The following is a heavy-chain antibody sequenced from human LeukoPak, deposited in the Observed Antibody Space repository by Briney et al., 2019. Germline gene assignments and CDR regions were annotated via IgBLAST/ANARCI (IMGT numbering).Heavy chain of an antibody. D-gene: IGHD1-26*01. CDR3: ASLREHNYYARGFDY. V-gene: IGHV4-39*02. CDR1: GGSISTTSNS. Sequence: SETLSLTCNVSGGSISTTSNSWGWAWIRQRPGKGLEWIGSIYYGGSPYYNSSLKSRVTISVDTSKNHFSLKVASLTAADTAVYYCASLREHNYYARGFDYWGQGTLVTVSS. J-gene: IGHJ4*02. CDR2: IYYGGSP.